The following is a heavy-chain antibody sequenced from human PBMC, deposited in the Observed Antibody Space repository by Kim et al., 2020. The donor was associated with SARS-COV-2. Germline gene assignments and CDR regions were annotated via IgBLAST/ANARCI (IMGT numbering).Heavy chain of an antibody. CDR3: AGFTWTPYYYYGMDV. Sequence: PTLTSRVTISVDTSKKQFSLKLHSVTAAETAVYYCAGFTWTPYYYYGMDVWGQGTTVTVSS. J-gene: IGHJ6*02. D-gene: IGHD3-16*01. V-gene: IGHV4-59*01.